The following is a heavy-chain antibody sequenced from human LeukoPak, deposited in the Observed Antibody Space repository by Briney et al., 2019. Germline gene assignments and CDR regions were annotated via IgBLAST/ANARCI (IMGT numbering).Heavy chain of an antibody. CDR2: ISSSSSNI. Sequence: PGGSLRLSCTTSGFTSSRYSMNWVRQAPGKGLEWISYISSSSSNIQYADSVKGRFTISRDNAKNSLYLQMNSLRAEDTAVYYCARDEEYSSGWFGYWGQGTLVTVSS. CDR3: ARDEEYSSGWFGY. D-gene: IGHD6-19*01. CDR1: GFTSSRYS. J-gene: IGHJ5*01. V-gene: IGHV3-48*04.